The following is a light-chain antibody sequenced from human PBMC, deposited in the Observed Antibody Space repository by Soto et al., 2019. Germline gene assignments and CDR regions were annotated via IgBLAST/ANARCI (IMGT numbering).Light chain of an antibody. J-gene: IGKJ5*01. CDR2: GAS. Sequence: EIVLTQSPGTLSLSPGERATLSCRASQSVTSSSLAWYQQRPGQAPRLLIYGASSRATEIPDRFSASGSGTDFTLTISRLEPEDFAVYYCQQYGSSTTFGQGTRLEIK. CDR1: QSVTSSS. CDR3: QQYGSSTT. V-gene: IGKV3-20*01.